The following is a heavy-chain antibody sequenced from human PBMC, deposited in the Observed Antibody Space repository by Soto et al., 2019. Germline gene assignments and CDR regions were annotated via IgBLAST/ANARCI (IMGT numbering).Heavy chain of an antibody. Sequence: SETLSLTCAVSGTSISSGVYSWGWIRQPPGKGLEWIGSIYYSGSTYYNPSLKSRVTISVDTSKNQFSLKLSSVTAADTAVYYCARRPTGELPFDYWGQGTLVTVSS. CDR3: ARRPTGELPFDY. V-gene: IGHV4-39*01. J-gene: IGHJ4*02. CDR1: GTSISSGVYS. CDR2: IYYSGST. D-gene: IGHD1-26*01.